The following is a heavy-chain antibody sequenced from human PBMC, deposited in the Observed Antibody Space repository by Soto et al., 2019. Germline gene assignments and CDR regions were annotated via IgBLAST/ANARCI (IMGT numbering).Heavy chain of an antibody. CDR2: IIPIFGTA. Sequence: QVQLVQSGAEVKKPGSSVKVSCKASGGTFSSYAISWVRQAPGQGLEWMGGIIPIFGTANYAQKFQGRVTITADESTSTAYMELISLRSDDKAVYYCARVGSEREAVAEMVFVWFDPWGQGTLLTVSS. CDR3: ARVGSEREAVAEMVFVWFDP. CDR1: GGTFSSYA. V-gene: IGHV1-69*12. J-gene: IGHJ5*02. D-gene: IGHD6-19*01.